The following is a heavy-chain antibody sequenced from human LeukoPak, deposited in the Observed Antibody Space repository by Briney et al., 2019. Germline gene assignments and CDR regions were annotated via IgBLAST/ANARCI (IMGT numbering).Heavy chain of an antibody. V-gene: IGHV1-2*02. CDR3: ARYDQLHDAFDI. J-gene: IGHJ3*02. D-gene: IGHD2-2*01. CDR1: GYTFTGYY. CDR2: INPNSGGT. Sequence: ASVKVSCKASGYTFTGYYMHWVRQAPGQGLEWMGWINPNSGGTNYAQKFQGRVTMTRDTSISTAYMELSRPRSDDTAVYYCARYDQLHDAFDIWGQGTMVTVSS.